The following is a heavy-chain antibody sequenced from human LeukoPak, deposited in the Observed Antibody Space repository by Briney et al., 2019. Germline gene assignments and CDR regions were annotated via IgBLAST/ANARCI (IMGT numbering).Heavy chain of an antibody. J-gene: IGHJ4*02. CDR3: ARQWDY. CDR2: IYYSGST. CDR1: GGSISGYY. V-gene: IGHV4-59*08. Sequence: SETLSLTCTVSGGSISGYYWSWIRQPPGKGLEWIGYIYYSGSTNYNPSLKSRVTISVDTSKNQFSLKLSSVTAADTAVYYCARQWDYWGQGTLVTVSS.